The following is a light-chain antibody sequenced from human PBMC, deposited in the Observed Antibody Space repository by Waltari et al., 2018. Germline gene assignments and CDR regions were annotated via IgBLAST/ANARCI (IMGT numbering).Light chain of an antibody. V-gene: IGKV3-20*01. J-gene: IGKJ1*01. CDR1: QSVGGNY. CDR2: DAS. CDR3: QQYDRSPKT. Sequence: IVLTQSPGTLSLSPGERPTLPCRASQSVGGNYLAWYQQKPGQAPRLLIYDASSRATGIPDRFSGGGSGTDFTLTISRLEPEDFAVYYCQQYDRSPKTFGQGTQVEIK.